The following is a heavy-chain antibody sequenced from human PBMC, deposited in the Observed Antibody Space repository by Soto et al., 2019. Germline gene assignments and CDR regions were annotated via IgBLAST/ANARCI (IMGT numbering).Heavy chain of an antibody. CDR1: GFTFSSYG. CDR3: AKDRRAGGNYGFYSDF. D-gene: IGHD1-7*01. J-gene: IGHJ4*02. Sequence: GGSLRLSCAASGFTFSSYGMTWVRQAPGKGLEWVSFSSATGAGTYYADSVKGRFTISRDNSKHTLYLQKTGLRDDDTAVYYCAKDRRAGGNYGFYSDFWGQGALVTVSS. V-gene: IGHV3-23*01. CDR2: SSATGAGT.